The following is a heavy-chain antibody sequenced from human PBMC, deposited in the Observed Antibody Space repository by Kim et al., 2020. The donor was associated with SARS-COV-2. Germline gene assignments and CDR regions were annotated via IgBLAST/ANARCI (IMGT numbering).Heavy chain of an antibody. CDR3: ARASTLRYFDWFPLDY. CDR2: IYPGDSDT. V-gene: IGHV5-51*01. D-gene: IGHD3-9*01. Sequence: GESLKISCKGSGYSFTSYWIGWVRQMPGKGLEWMGIIYPGDSDTRYSPSFQGQVTISADKSISTAYLQWSSLKASDTAMYYCARASTLRYFDWFPLDYWGQGTLVTVSS. CDR1: GYSFTSYW. J-gene: IGHJ4*02.